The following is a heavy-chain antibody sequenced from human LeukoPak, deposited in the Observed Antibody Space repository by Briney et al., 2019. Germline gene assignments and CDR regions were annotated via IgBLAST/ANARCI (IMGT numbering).Heavy chain of an antibody. CDR3: ARTLDY. CDR1: GGSISSYY. V-gene: IGHV4-59*01. CDR2: IYYSGST. Sequence: NTSETLSLTCTVSGGSISSYYWSWIRQPPGKGLEWIGYIYYSGSTNYNPSLKSRVTISVDTSKNQFSLKLSSVTAADTAVYYCARTLDYWGQGTLVTVSS. J-gene: IGHJ4*02.